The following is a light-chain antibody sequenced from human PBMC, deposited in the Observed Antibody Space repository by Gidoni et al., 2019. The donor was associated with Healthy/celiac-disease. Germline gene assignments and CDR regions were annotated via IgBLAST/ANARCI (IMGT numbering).Light chain of an antibody. CDR2: WAS. J-gene: IGKJ1*01. CDR1: QSVLYSSNNKNY. V-gene: IGKV4-1*01. Sequence: DIVMTQSPDSLAVSLGERATINCKSSQSVLYSSNNKNYLAWYQQKPGQPPKLLIYWASTRESGVPDRFSGSGSGTDFTLTISSLQAEDVAVYYCQQYYRTPPTFXXXTKVEIK. CDR3: QQYYRTPPT.